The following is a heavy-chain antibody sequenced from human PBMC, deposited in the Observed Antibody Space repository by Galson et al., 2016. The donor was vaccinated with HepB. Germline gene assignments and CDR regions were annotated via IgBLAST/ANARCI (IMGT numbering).Heavy chain of an antibody. CDR1: ESTFRNYW. CDR2: INQDGTEK. J-gene: IGHJ4*02. CDR3: ARARPPYYCDSYGHYPDY. Sequence: SLRLSCAASESTFRNYWMSWVRQAPGKGLEWVANINQDGTEKNYVHSVTGRFTVSRDNAENSLFLQMSSLKAEDTAVYYCARARPPYYCDSYGHYPDYWGRGILVTVSS. V-gene: IGHV3-7*01. D-gene: IGHD3-22*01.